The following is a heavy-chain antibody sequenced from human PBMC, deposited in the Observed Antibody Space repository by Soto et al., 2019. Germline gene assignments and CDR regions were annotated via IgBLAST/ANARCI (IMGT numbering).Heavy chain of an antibody. V-gene: IGHV4-31*03. J-gene: IGHJ4*02. CDR1: GGSISSGGYY. CDR2: IYYSGST. CDR3: ARHRECSGGICYNYVDY. Sequence: PSETLSLTCTVSGGSISSGGYYWSWIRQHPGKGLEWIGYIYYSGSTYYNPSLKSRVTISVDTSKNQFSLKLSSVTAADTAVYYCARHRECSGGICYNYVDYWGQGTLVTVSS. D-gene: IGHD2-15*01.